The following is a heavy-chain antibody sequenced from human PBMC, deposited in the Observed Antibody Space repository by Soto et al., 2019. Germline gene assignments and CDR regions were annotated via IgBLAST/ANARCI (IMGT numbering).Heavy chain of an antibody. Sequence: GASVKVSCKASGYTFTGYYMHWVRQAPGQGLEWMGWINPNSGSTDYNPSLKGRVTISEDTSRNQLSLKLSSVTAADTAVYYCARTFYDILSGYYSSPAFDIWGQGTMVTVSS. V-gene: IGHV1-2*02. CDR1: GYTFTGYY. J-gene: IGHJ3*02. CDR2: INPNSGST. D-gene: IGHD3-9*01. CDR3: ARTFYDILSGYYSSPAFDI.